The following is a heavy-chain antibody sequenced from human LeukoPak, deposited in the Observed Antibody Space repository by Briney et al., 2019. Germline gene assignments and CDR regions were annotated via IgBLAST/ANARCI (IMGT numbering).Heavy chain of an antibody. Sequence: GGSLRLSCAASGFTFFTYSMHWVRQAPGKGLEWVSVVSYDGSNKNYADSVKGRLTISRDNSKSTLYLQMNSLRPDDTAVYYCARGVTEDTGVAQFDSRGQGSLVTVSA. CDR3: ARGVTEDTGVAQFDS. D-gene: IGHD3-3*01. CDR1: GFTFFTYS. CDR2: VSYDGSNK. V-gene: IGHV3-30*04. J-gene: IGHJ4*02.